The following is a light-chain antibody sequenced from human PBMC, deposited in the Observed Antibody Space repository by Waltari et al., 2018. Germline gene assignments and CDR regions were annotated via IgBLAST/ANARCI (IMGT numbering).Light chain of an antibody. V-gene: IGLV1-44*01. Sequence: QSVLTQSPSVSGTPGQRVTISCSGTNYNIASGHVKLYQQIPGMSPKLLIYSTNQRPSGVPDRFSGSKSGTSASLAISGLQSEDEADYYCASWDGRLNGVLFGGGTKVTVL. CDR2: STN. CDR3: ASWDGRLNGVL. CDR1: NYNIASGH. J-gene: IGLJ3*02.